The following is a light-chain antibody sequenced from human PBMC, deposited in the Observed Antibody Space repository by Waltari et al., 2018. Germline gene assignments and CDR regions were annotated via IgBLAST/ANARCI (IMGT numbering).Light chain of an antibody. CDR2: KAS. V-gene: IGKV1-5*03. CDR1: QSVDGW. CDR3: QQYNSYSLT. Sequence: DVQMTQSPSTLSASLGDRVTITCRASQSVDGWLAWYQHQPGKAPKLLIYKASTLEGGVPSRFSGSGSGTEFTLTISSLQPDDFATYYCQQYNSYSLTFGQGTKVEIK. J-gene: IGKJ1*01.